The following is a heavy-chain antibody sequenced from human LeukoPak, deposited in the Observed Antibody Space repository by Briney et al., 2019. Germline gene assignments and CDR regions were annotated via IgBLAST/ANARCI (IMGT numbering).Heavy chain of an antibody. CDR2: IYPGDSDP. CDR1: GYSFTTYW. J-gene: IGHJ3*02. Sequence: GESLKISCKGSGYSFTTYWIGWVRQMPGKGLEWMGIIYPGDSDPRYSPSFQGQVTFSADKSVRTAYLQWSSLKASVTAMYYRARRPSFYYDGSGAFDIWGQGTMVTVSS. V-gene: IGHV5-51*01. CDR3: ARRPSFYYDGSGAFDI. D-gene: IGHD3-22*01.